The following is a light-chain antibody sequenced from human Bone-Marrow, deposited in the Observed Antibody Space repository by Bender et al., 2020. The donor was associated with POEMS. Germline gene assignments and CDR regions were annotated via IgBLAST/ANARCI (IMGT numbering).Light chain of an antibody. V-gene: IGLV2-23*02. J-gene: IGLJ1*01. Sequence: QSALTQPRSVSGSPGQSVTISCTGTSSDVGSYNLVSWYQQHPGKAPKLMIYEVSKRPSGVSNRFSGSKSGNTASLTISGLQADDEAEYYCCSYAGNSLYVFGTGTKVTVL. CDR3: CSYAGNSLYV. CDR1: SSDVGSYNL. CDR2: EVS.